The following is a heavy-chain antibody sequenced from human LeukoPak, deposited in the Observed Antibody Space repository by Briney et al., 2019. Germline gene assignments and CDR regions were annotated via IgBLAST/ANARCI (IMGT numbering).Heavy chain of an antibody. V-gene: IGHV1-8*01. D-gene: IGHD3-10*01. CDR2: MNPNSGNT. J-gene: IGHJ4*02. Sequence: ASVKVSCKASGYTFTSYDINWVRQATGQGLEWMGWMNPNSGNTGYAQKFQGRVTMTRNTSTSTAYMELSSLRSEDTAVYYCARGDSYYGSGSYLNDYWGQGTLVTVSS. CDR1: GYTFTSYD. CDR3: ARGDSYYGSGSYLNDY.